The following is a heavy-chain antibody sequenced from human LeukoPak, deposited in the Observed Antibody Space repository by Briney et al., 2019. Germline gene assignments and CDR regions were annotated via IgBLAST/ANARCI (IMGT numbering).Heavy chain of an antibody. CDR2: ISGSGRST. CDR3: ARQETSSYNGAFDI. Sequence: GGSLRLSCAASGFSFTSYAMNWVRQAPGKGLEWVSAISGSGRSTYSADSVRGRFTTSRDNSKNILYLQMNSLRADDTAVYHCARQETSSYNGAFDIWGQGTMVTVSS. D-gene: IGHD1-26*01. CDR1: GFSFTSYA. V-gene: IGHV3-23*01. J-gene: IGHJ3*02.